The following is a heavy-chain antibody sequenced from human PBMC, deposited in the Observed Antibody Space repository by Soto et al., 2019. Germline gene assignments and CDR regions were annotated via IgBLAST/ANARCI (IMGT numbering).Heavy chain of an antibody. D-gene: IGHD6-6*01. CDR3: ATGGSSSDNGMDV. CDR2: ISSRSYTI. J-gene: IGHJ6*02. CDR1: GFSFSTYS. V-gene: IGHV3-48*02. Sequence: EVQLVESGGGLVQPGGSLRLSCAASGFSFSTYSMNWVRQAPGKGLEWVSYISSRSYTIYYVDSVKGRFTISRDNAKNSLDLQMNSLRYDDTAVYYFATGGSSSDNGMDVCSQKTAVTITS.